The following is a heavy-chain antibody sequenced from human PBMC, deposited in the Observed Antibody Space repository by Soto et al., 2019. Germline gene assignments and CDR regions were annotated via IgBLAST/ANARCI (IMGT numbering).Heavy chain of an antibody. D-gene: IGHD3-3*01. CDR3: AREGYYDFWSGYYVRNWFDP. CDR2: IYYSGST. CDR1: GGSISSSSYY. J-gene: IGHJ5*02. Sequence: PSETLSLTCTVSGGSISSSSYYWGWIRQPPGKGLEWIGSIYYSGSTYYNPSLKSRVTISVDTSKNQFSLKLSSVTAADTAVYYCAREGYYDFWSGYYVRNWFDPWGQGTLVTVSS. V-gene: IGHV4-39*02.